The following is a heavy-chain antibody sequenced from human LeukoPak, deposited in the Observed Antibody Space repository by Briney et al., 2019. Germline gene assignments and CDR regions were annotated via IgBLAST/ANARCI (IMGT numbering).Heavy chain of an antibody. V-gene: IGHV4-31*03. CDR3: AAHPTLDYYFDY. CDR2: IYYSGST. D-gene: IGHD1-1*01. Sequence: SETLSLTCTVSGGSISSGGYYWSWIRQHPGKGLEWIGYIYYSGSTYYNPSLKSRVTISVDTSKNQFSLKLSSVTAADTAVYYCAAHPTLDYYFDYWGQGTLVTVSS. J-gene: IGHJ4*02. CDR1: GGSISSGGYY.